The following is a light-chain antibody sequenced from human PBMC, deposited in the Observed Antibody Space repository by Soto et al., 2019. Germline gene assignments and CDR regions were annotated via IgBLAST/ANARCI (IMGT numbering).Light chain of an antibody. CDR1: QSISSW. CDR2: AAS. V-gene: IGKV1-5*01. J-gene: IGKJ1*01. CDR3: QQYDSYST. Sequence: DIQMTQSPSTLSASVGDRVTITCPASQSISSWLAWYQQKPGKAPKLLIYAASSLESGVPSRFSGSGSGTEFTLTISSLQPDDFATYYCQQYDSYSTFGQGTKV.